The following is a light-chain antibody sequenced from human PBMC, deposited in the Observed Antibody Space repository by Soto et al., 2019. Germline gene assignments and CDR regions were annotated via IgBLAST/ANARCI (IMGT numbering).Light chain of an antibody. Sequence: QSVLTQPRSVSGSPGQSVPISCTGTSSDVGGYTSVSWYQHHPGKAPKLIIYDVSKRPSGVPDRFSGSKSGNTASLTISGLQAEDEADYYCCSYAGSYTYVFGSGTKATVL. V-gene: IGLV2-11*01. CDR2: DVS. CDR1: SSDVGGYTS. J-gene: IGLJ1*01. CDR3: CSYAGSYTYV.